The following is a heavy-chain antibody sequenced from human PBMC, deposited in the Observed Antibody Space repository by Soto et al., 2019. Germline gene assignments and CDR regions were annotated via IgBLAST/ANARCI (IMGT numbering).Heavy chain of an antibody. Sequence: GSLRLSCAVSGFTFNNYWMSWVRQAPGKGLEWVANIKQDGSEKYYVDSVKGRFTISRDNAKNSLYLQMNSLRDEDTAVYYCARDPGDWGQGTLVTVSS. J-gene: IGHJ4*02. CDR1: GFTFNNYW. V-gene: IGHV3-7*01. CDR2: IKQDGSEK. CDR3: ARDPGD. D-gene: IGHD1-26*01.